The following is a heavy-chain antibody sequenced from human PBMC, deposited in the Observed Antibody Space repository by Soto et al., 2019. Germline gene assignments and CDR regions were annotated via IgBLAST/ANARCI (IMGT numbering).Heavy chain of an antibody. D-gene: IGHD4-17*01. Sequence: KQSQTLSLTCTVSGGSISSYYWSWIRQPPGKGLEWIGYIYYSGSTNYNPSLKSRVTISVDTSKNQFSLKLSSVTAADTAVYYCARLYGPDPTVTTPKDYWGQGTLVTVSS. CDR3: ARLYGPDPTVTTPKDY. V-gene: IGHV4-59*08. CDR2: IYYSGST. J-gene: IGHJ4*02. CDR1: GGSISSYY.